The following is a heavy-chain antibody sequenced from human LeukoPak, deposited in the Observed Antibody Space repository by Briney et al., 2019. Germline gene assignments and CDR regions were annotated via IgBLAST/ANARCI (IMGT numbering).Heavy chain of an antibody. CDR3: ARDRPYYYDSSGYYLAGAFDI. Sequence: PGRSLRLSCAASGFTFSSYAMHWVRQAPGKGLEWVAVISYDGSNKYYADSVKGRFTISRDNSKNTLYLQMNSLRAEDTAVYYCARDRPYYYDSSGYYLAGAFDIWGQGTMVTVSS. D-gene: IGHD3-22*01. CDR2: ISYDGSNK. J-gene: IGHJ3*02. CDR1: GFTFSSYA. V-gene: IGHV3-30-3*01.